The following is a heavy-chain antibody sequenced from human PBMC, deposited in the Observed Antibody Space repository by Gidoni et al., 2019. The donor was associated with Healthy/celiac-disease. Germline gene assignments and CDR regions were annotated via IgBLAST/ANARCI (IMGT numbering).Heavy chain of an antibody. D-gene: IGHD6-19*01. CDR2: VSYDGSNK. V-gene: IGHV3-30*18. CDR1: GFTFSRYG. Sequence: QVQLVESGGGVVQPGRSLRLPCAASGFTFSRYGLHWVHQAPGKGLEWVAVVSYDGSNKYYADSVKGRFTISRDNSKNTLYLQMNSLRAEDTAVYYCAKEDSSGWYGLDYWGQGTLVTVSS. J-gene: IGHJ4*02. CDR3: AKEDSSGWYGLDY.